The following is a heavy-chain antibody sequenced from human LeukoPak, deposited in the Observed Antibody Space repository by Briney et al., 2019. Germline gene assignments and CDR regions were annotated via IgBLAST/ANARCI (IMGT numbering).Heavy chain of an antibody. V-gene: IGHV3-48*01. Sequence: GGSLRLSCAASGFSFSSYSMNWARQAPGKGLEWVSYISSSGTTTNYADSVKGRFTISRDNAKNSLYLQMNSLRAEDTAVYYCAREAGYCSSTSCYHWFDPWGQGTLVTVSS. CDR2: ISSSGTTT. CDR1: GFSFSSYS. D-gene: IGHD2-2*03. J-gene: IGHJ5*02. CDR3: AREAGYCSSTSCYHWFDP.